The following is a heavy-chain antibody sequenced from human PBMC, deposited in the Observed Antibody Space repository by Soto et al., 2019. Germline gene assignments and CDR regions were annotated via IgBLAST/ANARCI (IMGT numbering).Heavy chain of an antibody. CDR2: IFYRGST. V-gene: IGHV4-59*08. CDR3: ARRYGWNFDY. D-gene: IGHD6-19*01. Sequence: QMQLQESGPGLVKPSETLSLTCTVSGGSISSYYWSWIRQPPGKGLEWIGYIFYRGSTNYNPSLKSRVTISVDTSNTQSSLKVSSVSAAATAVYYCARRYGWNFDYWGQGTLVTVSS. CDR1: GGSISSYY. J-gene: IGHJ4*02.